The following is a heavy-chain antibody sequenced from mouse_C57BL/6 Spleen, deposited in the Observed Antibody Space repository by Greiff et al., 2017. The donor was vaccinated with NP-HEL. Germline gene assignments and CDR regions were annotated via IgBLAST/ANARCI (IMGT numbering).Heavy chain of an antibody. V-gene: IGHV1-26*01. J-gene: IGHJ4*01. CDR3: ARGDYPYLYYAMDY. CDR2: INPNNGGT. Sequence: VQLQQSGPELVKPGASVKISCKASGYTFTDYYMNWVKQSHGKSLEWIGDINPNNGGTSYNQKFKGKATLTVDKSCSTAYMGLRSLTSEDSAVYCCARGDYPYLYYAMDYWGQGTSVTVSS. CDR1: GYTFTDYY. D-gene: IGHD2-4*01.